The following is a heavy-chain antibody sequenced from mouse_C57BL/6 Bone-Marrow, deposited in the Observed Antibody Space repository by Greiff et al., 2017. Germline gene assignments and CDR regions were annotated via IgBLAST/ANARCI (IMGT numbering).Heavy chain of an antibody. D-gene: IGHD2-2*01. V-gene: IGHV5-4*01. Sequence: VQLKESGGGLVKPGGSLKLSCAASGFTFSSYAMSWVRQTPEKRLEWVATISDGGSYTYYPDNVKGRFTISRDNAKNNLYLQMSHLKSEDTAMYYCAREGGYDNYWGQGTTLTVSS. CDR1: GFTFSSYA. J-gene: IGHJ2*01. CDR3: AREGGYDNY. CDR2: ISDGGSYT.